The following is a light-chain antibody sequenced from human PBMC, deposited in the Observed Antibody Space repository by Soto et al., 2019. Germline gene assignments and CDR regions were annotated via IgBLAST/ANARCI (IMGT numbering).Light chain of an antibody. CDR3: QQYFSRLSYT. V-gene: IGKV4-1*01. Sequence: IVMTQSPDSLTVSLGERATINCKSRQSVLSSSKNKNYLAWYQQKPGQPPRLLIYWASTRESGVPDRFSGSGCGTDFTLTISSLQAEDVAVYYCQQYFSRLSYTLGQGTKLEIK. J-gene: IGKJ2*01. CDR1: QSVLSSSKNKNY. CDR2: WAS.